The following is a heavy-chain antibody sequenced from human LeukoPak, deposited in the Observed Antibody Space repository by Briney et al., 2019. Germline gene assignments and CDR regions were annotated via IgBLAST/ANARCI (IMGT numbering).Heavy chain of an antibody. D-gene: IGHD6-19*01. CDR2: IYHTGSS. J-gene: IGHJ4*02. V-gene: IGHV4-4*02. CDR3: ASRPQWPV. CDR1: GASISDGGW. Sequence: PSETLSLTCAVSGASISDGGWWTWVRQPPGKGLEWIGEIYHTGSSNYDPSLKSRVTISVDKSKNQLSLNLISLTAADTAIYYCASRPQWPVWGQGILVTVSS.